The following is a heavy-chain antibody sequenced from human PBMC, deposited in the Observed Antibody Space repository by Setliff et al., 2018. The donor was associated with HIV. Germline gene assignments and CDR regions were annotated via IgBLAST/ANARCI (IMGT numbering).Heavy chain of an antibody. Sequence: ASVKVSCKASGYTFTTYPMHWVRQAPGQGLEWMGVINTSGGSAGYAEKFRGRVTMTRDTSTNTVYMDLRNLRSVDTAVYYCARNQGDSSGWYAGDFWGHGTLVTVS. CDR2: INTSGGSA. CDR1: GYTFTTYP. J-gene: IGHJ4*01. V-gene: IGHV1-46*01. CDR3: ARNQGDSSGWYAGDF. D-gene: IGHD6-19*01.